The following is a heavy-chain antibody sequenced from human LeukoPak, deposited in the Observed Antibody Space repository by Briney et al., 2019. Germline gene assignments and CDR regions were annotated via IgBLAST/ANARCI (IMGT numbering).Heavy chain of an antibody. CDR2: IKSENDGGTS. J-gene: IGHJ4*02. Sequence: PGGSLRLSCAASGLTFTTAWFSWVRQVPGKGLEWVGRIKSENDGGTSDYAAPVKGRFTFSRDDSKNTLYLQMNSLKTEDTAVYYCTRDILGDGYNFGYWGQGTLVTVSS. V-gene: IGHV3-15*01. D-gene: IGHD5-24*01. CDR3: TRDILGDGYNFGY. CDR1: GLTFTTAW.